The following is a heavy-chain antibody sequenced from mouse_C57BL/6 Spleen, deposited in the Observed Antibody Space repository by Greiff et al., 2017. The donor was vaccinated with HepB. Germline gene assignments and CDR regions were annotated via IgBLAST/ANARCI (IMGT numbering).Heavy chain of an antibody. Sequence: QVQLHQPGAELVKPGASVKLSCKASGYTFTSYWMHWVKQRPGRGLEWIGRIDPNSGGTKYNEKFKSKATLTVDKPSSTAYMQLSSLTSEDSAVYYCARSHYDYDRGGYAMDYWGQGTSVTVSS. V-gene: IGHV1-72*01. D-gene: IGHD2-4*01. CDR1: GYTFTSYW. CDR2: IDPNSGGT. CDR3: ARSHYDYDRGGYAMDY. J-gene: IGHJ4*01.